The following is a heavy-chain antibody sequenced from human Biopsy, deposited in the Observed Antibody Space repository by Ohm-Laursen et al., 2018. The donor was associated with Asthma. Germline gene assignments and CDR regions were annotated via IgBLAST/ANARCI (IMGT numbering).Heavy chain of an antibody. CDR1: GGTFNTYV. Sequence: GASVKVSCKSLGGTFNTYVIGWVRQAPGQGLEWMGGINSVFGTTTYPQKFQDRVTITADDSTSTVYMELSSLRSEDTAVYYCARKPGSCISRTCHSLGFWGQGTLVTVSS. D-gene: IGHD2-2*01. CDR3: ARKPGSCISRTCHSLGF. J-gene: IGHJ4*02. CDR2: INSVFGTT. V-gene: IGHV1-69*13.